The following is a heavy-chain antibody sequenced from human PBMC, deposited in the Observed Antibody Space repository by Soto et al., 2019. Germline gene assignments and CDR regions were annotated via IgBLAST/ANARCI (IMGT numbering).Heavy chain of an antibody. Sequence: EVQLVESGGDLVQRGGSLRLSCAASGFPFSSYWMHWVRHTPGKGLDWVARISGDGVTTYYADSVTGRFTGSRDNAKNTVSLQMRGLRAEDTAVYYCAREYYGLLTGYYTDYWGQGTLVSVSS. D-gene: IGHD3-9*01. V-gene: IGHV3-74*01. CDR1: GFPFSSYW. CDR2: ISGDGVTT. CDR3: AREYYGLLTGYYTDY. J-gene: IGHJ4*02.